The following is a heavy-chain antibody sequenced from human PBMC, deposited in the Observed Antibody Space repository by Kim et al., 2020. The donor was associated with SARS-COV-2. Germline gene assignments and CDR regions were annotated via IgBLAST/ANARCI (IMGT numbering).Heavy chain of an antibody. CDR2: INPSGGST. CDR3: ARWKIDTSITIFGVLTLLNGMDV. J-gene: IGHJ6*02. CDR1: GYTFTSYY. D-gene: IGHD3-3*01. V-gene: IGHV1-46*01. Sequence: ASVKVSCKASGYTFTSYYMHWVRQAPGQGLEWMGLINPSGGSTRYAQKFQGRVTMTRDTSTSTVYMELSSLRSEDTAVYYCARWKIDTSITIFGVLTLLNGMDVWGPGPTVNVS.